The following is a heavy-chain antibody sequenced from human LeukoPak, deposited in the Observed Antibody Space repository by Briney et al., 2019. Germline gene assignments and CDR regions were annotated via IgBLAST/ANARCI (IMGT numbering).Heavy chain of an antibody. J-gene: IGHJ5*02. CDR3: ARSGGPGTYHQLRYNWFDP. CDR2: ITTISHYI. Sequence: GGSLTLTWAASGFTLSDYYMSWVRQPAGKGLEWLSSITTISHYIYYAGAVRGRFPISRDNAKNSLYLQMNSLRGEDTAVYYCARSGGPGTYHQLRYNWFDPWGQGTLVTVSS. D-gene: IGHD3-10*01. V-gene: IGHV3-11*06. CDR1: GFTLSDYY.